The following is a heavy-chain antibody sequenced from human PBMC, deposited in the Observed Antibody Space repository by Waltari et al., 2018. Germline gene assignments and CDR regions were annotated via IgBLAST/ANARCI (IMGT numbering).Heavy chain of an antibody. Sequence: EVQLVESGGGLVQPGGSLRLSCAASGFTFSSYSMNWVRQAPGKGLEWVSYIISSSSTIYYADSVKGRFTISRDNAKNSLYLQMNSLRAEDTAVYYCARSGYSCYDYPDYWGQGTLVTVSS. D-gene: IGHD5-12*01. J-gene: IGHJ4*02. CDR1: GFTFSSYS. CDR2: IISSSSTI. V-gene: IGHV3-48*04. CDR3: ARSGYSCYDYPDY.